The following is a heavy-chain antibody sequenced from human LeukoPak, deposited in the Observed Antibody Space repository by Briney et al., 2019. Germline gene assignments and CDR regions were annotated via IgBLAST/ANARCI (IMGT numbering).Heavy chain of an antibody. J-gene: IGHJ4*02. CDR2: ISSSSSYI. V-gene: IGHV3-21*01. D-gene: IGHD4-17*01. Sequence: GGSLRLSGAASGFTFSTYTMNWVRQAPGKGLEWVASISSSSSYIYYADQVKGRFTISRDNAKNSLYLQMNTLRAEDTAVYYCARDRTTVTTFDYWGQGTLVTVSS. CDR3: ARDRTTVTTFDY. CDR1: GFTFSTYT.